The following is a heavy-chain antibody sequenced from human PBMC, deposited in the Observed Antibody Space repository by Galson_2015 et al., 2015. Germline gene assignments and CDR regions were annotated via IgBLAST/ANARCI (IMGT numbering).Heavy chain of an antibody. D-gene: IGHD4-11*01. J-gene: IGHJ4*02. V-gene: IGHV3-48*02. CDR3: AASVTTVQI. CDR2: ISVSSDII. Sequence: SLRLSCAASGFTFISHSMNWVRQAPGKGLEWISYISVSSDIIYYADSVRGRFTISRDNAKNSLFLQMNSLRDDDSAVYYCAASVTTVQIWGQGTLVTVSS. CDR1: GFTFISHS.